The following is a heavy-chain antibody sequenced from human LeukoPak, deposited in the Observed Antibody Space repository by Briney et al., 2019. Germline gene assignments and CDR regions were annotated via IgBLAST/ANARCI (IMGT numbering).Heavy chain of an antibody. CDR1: GYTFTSYA. D-gene: IGHD2-2*01. J-gene: IGHJ4*02. V-gene: IGHV1-69*13. CDR2: SIPIFGTA. CDR3: ARVVVPAAIHWFSLVAPDY. Sequence: GASVKVSCKASGYTFTSYAMNWVRHAPGQGLEWMGGSIPIFGTAKYAQKCQGRVTITPDESPSAASMELSSLRSEDTAVYFSARVVVPAAIHWFSLVAPDYWGQGALVTVSS.